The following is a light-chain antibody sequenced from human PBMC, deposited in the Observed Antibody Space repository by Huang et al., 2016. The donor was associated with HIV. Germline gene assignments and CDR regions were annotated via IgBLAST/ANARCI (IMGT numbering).Light chain of an antibody. CDR3: QQRSNWPWT. J-gene: IGKJ1*01. CDR2: DAS. V-gene: IGKV3-11*01. CDR1: QSVSSY. Sequence: EIVLTQSPATLSLSPGERATLSFRASQSVSSYLAWYQQKPGQAPRLLIYDASNRATGIPARFSGSGSGTDFTLTISSLWPEDFAVYYCQQRSNWPWTFGQGTKVEIK.